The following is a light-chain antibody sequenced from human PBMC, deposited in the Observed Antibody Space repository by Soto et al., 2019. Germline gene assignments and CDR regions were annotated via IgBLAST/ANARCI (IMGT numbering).Light chain of an antibody. V-gene: IGKV3-20*01. CDR1: QSIHTS. J-gene: IGKJ2*01. CDR2: DST. CDR3: QHYGTSLYT. Sequence: VLTQSPATLSLSPGERATLSCRASQSIHTSLAWYQQKSGKPPRLVIYDSTLRANGVPDRFGGSRSGTEFTLTISRLEPEDFAVYYCQHYGTSLYTFGQGTKLEIK.